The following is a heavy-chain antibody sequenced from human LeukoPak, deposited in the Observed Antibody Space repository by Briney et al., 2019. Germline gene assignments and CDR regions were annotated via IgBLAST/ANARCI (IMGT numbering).Heavy chain of an antibody. CDR3: ARDTYYYDSSGSPDAFDI. CDR1: GGSISSGAYY. V-gene: IGHV4-31*03. D-gene: IGHD3-22*01. CDR2: IYYSGST. J-gene: IGHJ3*02. Sequence: SETLSLTCTVSGGSISSGAYYWSWIRQHPGKGLEWIGYIYYSGSTYYNPSLKSRVTISVDTSKNQFSLKLSSVTAADTAVYYCARDTYYYDSSGSPDAFDIWGQGTMVTVSS.